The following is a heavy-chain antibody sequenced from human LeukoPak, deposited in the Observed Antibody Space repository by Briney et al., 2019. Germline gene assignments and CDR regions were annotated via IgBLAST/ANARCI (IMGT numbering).Heavy chain of an antibody. CDR1: GFTFSSYA. D-gene: IGHD3-16*02. J-gene: IGHJ4*02. Sequence: PGGSLRLSCATSGFTFSSYAMTWVRQAPGKGLEWVSSIAGRGDPYYASSVKGRFTISRDNSGNTLYLLMNNLRAEDTAIYSCAKNYDNIWGSFRWAFDSWGQGALVTVSS. CDR3: AKNYDNIWGSFRWAFDS. CDR2: IAGRGDP. V-gene: IGHV3-23*01.